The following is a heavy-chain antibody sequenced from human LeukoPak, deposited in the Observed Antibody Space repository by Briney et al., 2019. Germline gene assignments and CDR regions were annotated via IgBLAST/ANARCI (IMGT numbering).Heavy chain of an antibody. D-gene: IGHD1-26*01. V-gene: IGHV4-61*01. CDR2: IYYSGST. J-gene: IGHJ4*02. Sequence: PSETLSLTCTVSGGSVSSGSYYWSWIRQPPGKGLEWIGYIYYSGSTNYNPSLKSRVTISVDTSKNQFSLKLSSVTAADTAVYYCARVNDRDSGSYYNYWGQGTLVTVSS. CDR1: GGSVSSGSYY. CDR3: ARVNDRDSGSYYNY.